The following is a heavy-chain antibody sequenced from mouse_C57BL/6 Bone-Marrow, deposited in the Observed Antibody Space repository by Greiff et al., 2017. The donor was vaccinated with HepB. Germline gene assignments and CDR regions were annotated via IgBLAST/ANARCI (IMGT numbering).Heavy chain of an antibody. V-gene: IGHV10-1*01. CDR3: VRQYYGFAY. CDR2: IRSKSNNYAT. Sequence: EVQGVESGGGLVQPKGSLKLSCAASGFSFNTYAMNWVRQAPGKGLEWVARIRSKSNNYATYYADSVKDRFTISRDDSESMLYLQMNNLKTEDTAMYYCVRQYYGFAYWGQGTLVTVSA. D-gene: IGHD1-1*01. CDR1: GFSFNTYA. J-gene: IGHJ3*01.